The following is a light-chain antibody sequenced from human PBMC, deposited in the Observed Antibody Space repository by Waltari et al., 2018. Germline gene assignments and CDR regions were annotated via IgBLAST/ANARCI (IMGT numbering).Light chain of an antibody. CDR1: QSILYSSNSKNY. Sequence: DIVMTQSPDSLAVSLGERATINRKSSQSILYSSNSKNYLAWYQHKPGQPPKLLIYWASTRESGVPDRFSGSGSGTDFTLTISSLQAEDVAIYYCQQYYSIPYTFGQGTKLEIK. CDR3: QQYYSIPYT. CDR2: WAS. V-gene: IGKV4-1*01. J-gene: IGKJ2*01.